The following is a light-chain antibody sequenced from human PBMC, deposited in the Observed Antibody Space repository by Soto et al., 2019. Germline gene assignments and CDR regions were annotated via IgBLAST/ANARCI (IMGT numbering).Light chain of an antibody. CDR3: QQYGDSLLT. Sequence: ENVFAQSSSTLSLSPGARAPLSCKASQAVTSKFLAWYQQKPGQPPRLLILGASTRATGIADRFSGSGSGTDFTLTISRLEPEDFAVYYCQQYGDSLLTFGGGTKVDIK. CDR2: GAS. V-gene: IGKV3-20*01. J-gene: IGKJ4*01. CDR1: QAVTSKF.